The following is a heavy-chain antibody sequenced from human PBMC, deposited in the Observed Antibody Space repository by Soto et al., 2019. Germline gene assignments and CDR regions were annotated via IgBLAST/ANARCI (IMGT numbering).Heavy chain of an antibody. CDR1: GGSISSSSYY. V-gene: IGHV4-39*01. CDR3: ARQHCYDRSGYYSGLNFDY. D-gene: IGHD3-22*01. J-gene: IGHJ4*02. CDR2: IYHSGST. Sequence: SETLSLTCTVSGGSISSSSYYWGWIRQPPGKGLEWIGSIYHSGSTHYNPSLKSRVTISVDTSKNQFSLKLSSATAADTAVYYCARQHCYDRSGYYSGLNFDYWGQGALVTVSS.